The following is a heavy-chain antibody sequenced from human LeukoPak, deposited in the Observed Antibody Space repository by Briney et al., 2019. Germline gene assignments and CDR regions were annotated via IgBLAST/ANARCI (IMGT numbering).Heavy chain of an antibody. CDR1: GGYISSTSYN. Sequence: SETLSLTCTVSGGYISSTSYNWGWIRQPPGKGLEWIGGIHYSGTTYYNPSLKSRVTVSVDTSKNQFSLRLSSVTAADTAVYYCARRSGCTTTSCDRSLPPLRFDYWGQGSLVTVSS. CDR3: ARRSGCTTTSCDRSLPPLRFDY. CDR2: IHYSGTT. D-gene: IGHD2-2*01. V-gene: IGHV4-39*01. J-gene: IGHJ4*02.